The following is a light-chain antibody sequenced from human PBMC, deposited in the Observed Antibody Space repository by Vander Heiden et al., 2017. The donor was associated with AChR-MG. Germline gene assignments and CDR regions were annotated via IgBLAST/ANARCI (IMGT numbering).Light chain of an antibody. V-gene: IGKV3-15*01. CDR3: QQDLDWVET. CDR2: AAS. CDR1: RSVESN. J-gene: IGKJ1*01. Sequence: EVVMTQSPATLSVSPGERATLSCRASRSVESNLAWYQQRPGQAPRLLIYAASTRATGIPARFSASQSGTEFTLTISSLQSEDFAVYYCQQDLDWVETFGQGTKVEIK.